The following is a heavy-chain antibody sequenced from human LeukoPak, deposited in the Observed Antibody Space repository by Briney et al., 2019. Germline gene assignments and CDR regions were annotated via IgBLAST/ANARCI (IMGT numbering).Heavy chain of an antibody. J-gene: IGHJ1*01. CDR2: ISWNSGSI. CDR1: GFTFDDYA. CDR3: AKGLKYSSSARLYFQH. D-gene: IGHD6-13*01. V-gene: IGHV3-9*01. Sequence: PGGSLRLSCAASGFTFDDYAMHWVRQAPGKGLEWVSGISWNSGSIGYADSVKGRFTISRDNAKNSLYLQMNSLRAEDTALYYCAKGLKYSSSARLYFQHWGQGTLVTVSS.